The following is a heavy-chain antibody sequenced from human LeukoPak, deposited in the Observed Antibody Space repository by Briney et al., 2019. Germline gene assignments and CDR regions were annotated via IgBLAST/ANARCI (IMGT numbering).Heavy chain of an antibody. J-gene: IGHJ4*02. D-gene: IGHD3-10*01. V-gene: IGHV3-48*01. Sequence: GGSLRLSCAASGFTFSSYSMNWVRQAPGKGLEWVSYISSSSSTIYYADSVKGRSTISRDNAKNSLYLQMNSLRAEDTAVYYCARRLWFGEPDDFDYWGQGTLVTVSS. CDR2: ISSSSSTI. CDR1: GFTFSSYS. CDR3: ARRLWFGEPDDFDY.